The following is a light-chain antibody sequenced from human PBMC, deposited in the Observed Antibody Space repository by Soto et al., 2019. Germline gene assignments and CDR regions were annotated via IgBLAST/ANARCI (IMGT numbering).Light chain of an antibody. CDR3: QQYTTSSLT. J-gene: IGKJ4*01. Sequence: EIVLTQSPGTLSLSPGERATLSCRASQSVGSSYLAWYQQKPGQAPSLLIYGTSSRATGIPDRFSGTGSGTDFILTISRLEPEDFAVYYCQQYTTSSLTFGGGTKVDIK. CDR2: GTS. V-gene: IGKV3-20*01. CDR1: QSVGSSY.